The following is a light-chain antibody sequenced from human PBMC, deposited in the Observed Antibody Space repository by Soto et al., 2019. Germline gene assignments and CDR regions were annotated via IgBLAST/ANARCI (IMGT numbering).Light chain of an antibody. J-gene: IGLJ1*01. CDR3: SSYTSTNTDV. CDR1: SSDVGGYNY. V-gene: IGLV2-14*01. CDR2: EVS. Sequence: QSVLTQPASVSGSPGQSITISCTGTSSDVGGYNYVSWYQQHPGKAPNLMIYEVSDRPSGVSNRFSAAKSVNTASLTISGLHAEDDADYYCSSYTSTNTDVFGTGTKFTVL.